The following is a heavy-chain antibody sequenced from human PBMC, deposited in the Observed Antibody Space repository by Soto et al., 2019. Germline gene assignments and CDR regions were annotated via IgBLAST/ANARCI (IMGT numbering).Heavy chain of an antibody. CDR2: FNPYTGGT. J-gene: IGHJ5*02. D-gene: IGHD1-1*01. CDR1: GYTFTTYY. CDR3: ASLWGEIGTAFDH. Sequence: QGQLFQAGAEVKKPGASVKVSCKASGYTFTTYYIHWMRQAPRQGLEWMGMFNPYTGGTRYAHKVLGRVAMPGDTPTSTGDMELRRLRSDATAVYYCASLWGEIGTAFDHWGQGTLVTVSS. V-gene: IGHV1-46*01.